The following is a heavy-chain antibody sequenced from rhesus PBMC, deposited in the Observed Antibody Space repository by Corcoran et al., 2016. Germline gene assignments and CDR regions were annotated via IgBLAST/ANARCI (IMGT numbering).Heavy chain of an antibody. Sequence: EVQLVQSGAEVKRPGESLRIFCKTSGYSFTSSWLSWLRPLPGKGREWMGSIYPGDSDTEYNPSFQGHVTISADKAISTTYLQWSSLKASDTATYYCAKKGGLYYFDYWGQGVLVTVSS. CDR3: AKKGGLYYFDY. CDR2: IYPGDSDT. J-gene: IGHJ4*01. CDR1: GYSFTSSW. V-gene: IGHV5-43*02. D-gene: IGHD6-37*01.